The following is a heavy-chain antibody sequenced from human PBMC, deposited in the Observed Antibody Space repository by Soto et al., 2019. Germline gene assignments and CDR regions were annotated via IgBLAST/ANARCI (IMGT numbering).Heavy chain of an antibody. CDR2: IYSGGST. V-gene: IGHV3-53*01. D-gene: IGHD2-15*01. CDR3: ARVNWDCSGGSCYWKGTVYYFDY. Sequence: GGSLRLSCAASGLTVSSNYMSWVRQAPGKGLEWVSVIYSGGSTYYADSVKGRFTISRDNSKNTLYLQMNSLRAEDTAVYYCARVNWDCSGGSCYWKGTVYYFDYWGQGTLVTASS. J-gene: IGHJ4*02. CDR1: GLTVSSNY.